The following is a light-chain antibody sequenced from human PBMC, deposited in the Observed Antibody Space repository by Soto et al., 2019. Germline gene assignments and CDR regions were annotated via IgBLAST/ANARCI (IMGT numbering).Light chain of an antibody. CDR2: DAS. V-gene: IGKV1-33*01. Sequence: DIQMTQSPSSLSASVGDRVTITCQASQDISNYLNWYQQKPGKAPKLLIYDASNLETGVPSRFSGSGSGTDFTLTISSLQPEDSATDYGQQYATLPLSFGGGTKVEIK. CDR1: QDISNY. J-gene: IGKJ4*01. CDR3: QQYATLPLS.